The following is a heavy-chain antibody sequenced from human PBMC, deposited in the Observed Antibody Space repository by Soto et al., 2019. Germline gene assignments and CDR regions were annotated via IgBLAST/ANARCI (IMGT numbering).Heavy chain of an antibody. CDR1: GYTFTNYG. CDR2: ISAYNGNT. D-gene: IGHD6-19*01. CDR3: ARAVSRDKWFDP. Sequence: ASVKVSCKASGYTFTNYGLTWVRQAPGQGLEWMGWISAYNGNTDYAQKLQGRVTMTTDTSTSTAYMELGNLRSDDTAVYYCARAVSRDKWFDPWGHGTLVTVSS. J-gene: IGHJ5*02. V-gene: IGHV1-18*01.